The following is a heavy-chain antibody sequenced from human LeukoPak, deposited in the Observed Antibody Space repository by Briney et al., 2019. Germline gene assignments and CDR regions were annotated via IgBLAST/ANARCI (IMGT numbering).Heavy chain of an antibody. CDR1: GYTFTSYA. D-gene: IGHD6-19*01. CDR3: ARDMAAVAPDAFDI. Sequence: ASVKVSCKASGYTFTSYAISWVRQAPGQGLEWMGGIIPIFGTANYAQKFQGRVTITADKSTSTAYMELSSLRSEDTAVYYCARDMAAVAPDAFDIWGQGTMVTVSS. J-gene: IGHJ3*02. CDR2: IIPIFGTA. V-gene: IGHV1-69*06.